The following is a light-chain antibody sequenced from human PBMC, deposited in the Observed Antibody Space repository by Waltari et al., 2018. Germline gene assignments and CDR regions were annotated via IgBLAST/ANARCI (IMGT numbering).Light chain of an antibody. CDR1: QSVGRS. J-gene: IGKJ1*01. CDR3: QKYESLPAT. V-gene: IGKV3-20*01. CDR2: GAS. Sequence: EIVLTQSPGTLSLSPGERATLSCRASQSVGRSLAWYQQKPGQAPRLLIYGASNRATGIPGRFSGSGFATDFSLTISRLESEDFAVYYCQKYESLPATFGQGTKVEIK.